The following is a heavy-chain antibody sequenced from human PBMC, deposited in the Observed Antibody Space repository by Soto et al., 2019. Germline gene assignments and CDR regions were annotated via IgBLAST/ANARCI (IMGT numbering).Heavy chain of an antibody. V-gene: IGHV3-15*07. J-gene: IGHJ6*02. CDR1: GFTFSNAW. Sequence: GGSLRLSCAASGFTFSNAWMNWVRQAPGKGLEWVGRIKSKTDGGTTDYAAPVKGRFTISRDDSKNTLYLQMNSLKTEDTAVYYCTTDLVLEWLLYGDYYYGMDVWGQGTTVTVSS. D-gene: IGHD3-3*01. CDR2: IKSKTDGGTT. CDR3: TTDLVLEWLLYGDYYYGMDV.